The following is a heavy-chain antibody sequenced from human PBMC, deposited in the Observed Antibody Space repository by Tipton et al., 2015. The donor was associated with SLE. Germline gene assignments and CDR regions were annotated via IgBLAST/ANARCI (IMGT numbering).Heavy chain of an antibody. D-gene: IGHD6-6*01. Sequence: LRLSCTVSGGSISSGDYYWSWIRQPPGKGLEWIGYIYYSGSTYYNPSLKSRVTISVDTSKNQFSLKLSSVTAADTAVYYCARDLDEYSILDAFDIWGQSTMVTVSS. CDR3: ARDLDEYSILDAFDI. CDR1: GGSISSGDYY. J-gene: IGHJ3*02. CDR2: IYYSGST. V-gene: IGHV4-30-4*01.